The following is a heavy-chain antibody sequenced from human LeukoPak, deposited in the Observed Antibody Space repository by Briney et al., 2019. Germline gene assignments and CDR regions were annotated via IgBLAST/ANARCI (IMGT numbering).Heavy chain of an antibody. D-gene: IGHD4-23*01. Sequence: ASVKVSCKASGYTFTSYDFNWVRQATGQRPEWMGWMSPNSGDTGYAQKFQDRVTMTRNTSISTAYMELSSLRSDDTAVYYCARGLTDDYGDKNWGQGTLVTVSS. CDR1: GYTFTSYD. CDR3: ARGLTDDYGDKN. J-gene: IGHJ4*02. V-gene: IGHV1-8*01. CDR2: MSPNSGDT.